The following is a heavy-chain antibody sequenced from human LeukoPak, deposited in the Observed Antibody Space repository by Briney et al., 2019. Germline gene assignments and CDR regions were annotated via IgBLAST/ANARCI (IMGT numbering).Heavy chain of an antibody. CDR3: ARGLGELLRYFDWLPPYFDY. CDR1: GGSFSGYY. D-gene: IGHD3-9*01. Sequence: SETLSLTCAVYGGSFSGYYWSWIRQPPGKGLEWIGEINHSGGTNYNPSLKSRVTISVDTSKNQFSLKLSSVTAADTAVYYCARGLGELLRYFDWLPPYFDYWGQGTLVTVSS. J-gene: IGHJ4*02. CDR2: INHSGGT. V-gene: IGHV4-34*01.